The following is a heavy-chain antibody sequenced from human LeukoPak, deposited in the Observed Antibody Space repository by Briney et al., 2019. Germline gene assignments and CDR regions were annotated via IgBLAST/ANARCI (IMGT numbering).Heavy chain of an antibody. CDR2: IKQDGSEK. D-gene: IGHD3-10*01. V-gene: IGHV3-7*01. CDR1: GFTFSSYW. J-gene: IGHJ4*02. Sequence: GGSLRLSCAASGFTFSSYWMSWVRQAPGKGLEWVANIKQDGSEKYYVDSVKGRFTISRDNAKNSLYLQMNSLRAEDTAVYYCAREETAIYYGPAYYFDYWGQGTLVTVSS. CDR3: AREETAIYYGPAYYFDY.